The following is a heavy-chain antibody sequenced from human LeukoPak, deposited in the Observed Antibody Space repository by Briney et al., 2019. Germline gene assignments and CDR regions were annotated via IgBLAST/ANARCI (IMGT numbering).Heavy chain of an antibody. D-gene: IGHD3-22*01. Sequence: ASVKVSCKASGYTFTGYYIYWVRQAPGQGLEWMRWINPDSGGTDYAQNFQGRVTMTRDTSISTAYMELSRLRSDDTAVYYCASLYDTSGYYSFLGYWGQGTLVTVSS. CDR2: INPDSGGT. J-gene: IGHJ4*02. V-gene: IGHV1-2*02. CDR3: ASLYDTSGYYSFLGY. CDR1: GYTFTGYY.